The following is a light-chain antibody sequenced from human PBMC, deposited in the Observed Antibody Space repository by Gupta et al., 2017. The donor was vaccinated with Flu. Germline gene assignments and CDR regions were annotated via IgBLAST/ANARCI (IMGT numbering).Light chain of an antibody. CDR3: MQALQTPWT. Sequence: IVLTLSPPSLPVTPGEPPSISCRSSQSLLHSNGYNYLDWYLQKPGQSPQLLIYLGSNRASGVPDRFSGSGSGTDFTLKISRVEAEDVGVYYCMQALQTPWTFGQGTKVEIK. J-gene: IGKJ1*01. V-gene: IGKV2-28*01. CDR1: QSLLHSNGYNY. CDR2: LGS.